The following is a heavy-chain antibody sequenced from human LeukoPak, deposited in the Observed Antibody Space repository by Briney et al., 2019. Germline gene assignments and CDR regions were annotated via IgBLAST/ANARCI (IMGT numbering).Heavy chain of an antibody. D-gene: IGHD3-3*01. CDR2: ISAYNGNT. CDR3: ARDLRLAIFGVVNPTSYGMDV. J-gene: IGHJ6*02. V-gene: IGHV1-18*01. Sequence: ASVKVSCKASGYTFTSYGISWVRQAPGQGLEWMGWISAYNGNTNYAQKLQGRVTMTTDTSTSTAYMELRSLRSDDTAVYYCARDLRLAIFGVVNPTSYGMDVWGQGTTVTVSS. CDR1: GYTFTSYG.